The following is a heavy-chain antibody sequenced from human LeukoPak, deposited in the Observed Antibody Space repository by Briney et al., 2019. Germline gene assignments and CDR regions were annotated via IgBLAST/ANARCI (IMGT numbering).Heavy chain of an antibody. D-gene: IGHD5-12*01. V-gene: IGHV4-34*01. J-gene: IGHJ6*02. CDR3: ARGTGFSGYDSEASYGMDV. CDR2: INHSGST. Sequence: PSETLSLTCAVYGGSFSGYYWSWIRQPPGKGLEWIGEINHSGSTNYNPSLKSRVTISVDTSKNQFSLKLSSVTAADTAVYYCARGTGFSGYDSEASYGMDVWGQGTTVTVSS. CDR1: GGSFSGYY.